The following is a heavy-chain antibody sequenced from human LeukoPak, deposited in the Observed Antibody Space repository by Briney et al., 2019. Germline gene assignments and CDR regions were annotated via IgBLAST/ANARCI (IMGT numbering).Heavy chain of an antibody. CDR2: ITGNGGST. Sequence: GGSLRLSCAASGFIFSSHAMAWVRQAPGKGLEWVSLITGNGGSTYYADSVKGRFAISRDNSKNTLFLQMNSLRAEDTAVYYCKGAWSWGQGTLVTVSS. V-gene: IGHV3-23*01. CDR3: KGAWS. J-gene: IGHJ4*02. CDR1: GFIFSSHA. D-gene: IGHD3-3*01.